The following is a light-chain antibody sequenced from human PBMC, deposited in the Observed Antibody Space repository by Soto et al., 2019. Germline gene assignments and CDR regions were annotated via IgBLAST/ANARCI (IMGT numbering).Light chain of an antibody. CDR2: GAS. Sequence: LSPGERATLSCRASQSVSSSYLAWYQQKPGQAPRLLIYGASSRATGIPGRFSGSGSGTDFTLTISRLEPEDFAVYYCQQYGRSPFTFGPGTKVDI. CDR3: QQYGRSPFT. CDR1: QSVSSSY. V-gene: IGKV3-20*01. J-gene: IGKJ3*01.